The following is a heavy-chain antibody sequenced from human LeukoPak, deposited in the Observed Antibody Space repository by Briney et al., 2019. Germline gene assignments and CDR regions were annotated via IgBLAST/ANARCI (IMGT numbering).Heavy chain of an antibody. CDR3: ARDFGLTGKVDY. D-gene: IGHD1-20*01. Sequence: GGSLTLSCAASGFTFSRYAMHWVRQAPGKGLESVSAISSNGGSTYYANSVKCRFTITRDNSKNTLYLKMGSLRAEDLAVYYCARDFGLTGKVDYWGQGTLVTVSS. CDR2: ISSNGGST. J-gene: IGHJ4*02. CDR1: GFTFSRYA. V-gene: IGHV3-64*01.